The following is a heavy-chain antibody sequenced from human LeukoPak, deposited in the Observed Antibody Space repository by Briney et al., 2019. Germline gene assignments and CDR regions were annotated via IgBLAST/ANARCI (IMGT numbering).Heavy chain of an antibody. D-gene: IGHD7-27*01. V-gene: IGHV1-8*03. CDR3: ARTKTGPRRVDFDY. Sequence: GAPVKVSCKASGYTFTSYDINWVRQATGQGLEWMGWMNPNSGNTGYAQKFQGRVTITRNTSISTAYMELSSLRSEDTAVYYCARTKTGPRRVDFDYWGQGTLVTVSS. CDR2: MNPNSGNT. J-gene: IGHJ4*02. CDR1: GYTFTSYD.